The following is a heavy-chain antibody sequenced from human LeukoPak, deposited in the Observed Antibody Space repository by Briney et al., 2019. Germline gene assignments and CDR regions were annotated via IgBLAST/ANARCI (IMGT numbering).Heavy chain of an antibody. CDR2: ISAYNGNT. Sequence: ASVKVSCKASGYTFTSYGISWVRQAFGQGIEWMGWISAYNGNTNYAQKLQGRVTLTTDTSTSTAFMELRSLGSDDTAVYYCARAMVRGFIRYYYYGMDVWGQGTTVTVSS. V-gene: IGHV1-18*01. D-gene: IGHD3-10*01. CDR3: ARAMVRGFIRYYYYGMDV. CDR1: GYTFTSYG. J-gene: IGHJ6*02.